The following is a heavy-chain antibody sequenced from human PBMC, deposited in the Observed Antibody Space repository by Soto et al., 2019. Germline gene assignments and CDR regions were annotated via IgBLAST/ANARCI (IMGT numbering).Heavy chain of an antibody. J-gene: IGHJ2*01. CDR3: ARDLITASGEPIWDFDL. CDR2: VNDDGSST. V-gene: IGHV3-74*01. CDR1: AFTFSRHW. D-gene: IGHD1-20*01. Sequence: VESGGGFVQPGGSLRLSCASSAFTFSRHWMHWVRQAPGKGLVWVARVNDDGSSTAYGDSVRGRFTISRDNTKNNLYLQTVSLKTEYTAVYYCARDLITASGEPIWDFDLWARGTLVTVS.